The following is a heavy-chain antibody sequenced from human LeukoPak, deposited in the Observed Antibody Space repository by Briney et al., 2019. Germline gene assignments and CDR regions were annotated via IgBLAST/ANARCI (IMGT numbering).Heavy chain of an antibody. J-gene: IGHJ4*02. CDR2: IYYSGST. Sequence: GSXXXXYWSWIRQXPGKGLEWIGYIYYSGSTNYNPSLKSRVTISVDPSKNQFSLKLSSVTAADTAVYYCARDGDTAMVFDYWGQGTLVTVSS. V-gene: IGHV4-59*01. D-gene: IGHD5-18*01. CDR1: GSXXXXY. CDR3: ARDGDTAMVFDY.